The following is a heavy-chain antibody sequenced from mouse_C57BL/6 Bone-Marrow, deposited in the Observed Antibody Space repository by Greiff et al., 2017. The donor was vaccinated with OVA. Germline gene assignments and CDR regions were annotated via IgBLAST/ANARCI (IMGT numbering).Heavy chain of an antibody. CDR1: GYTFTSYW. V-gene: IGHV1-69*01. CDR3: ERMGYGCSQYYYAMDY. Sequence: VQLQQPGAELVMPGASVKLSCKASGYTFTSYWMHWVKQRPGQGLEWIGEIDPSDSYTNYNQKFKGKSTLTVDKSSSTAYMQLSSLTSEDSAVYYCERMGYGCSQYYYAMDYWGQGTSVTVSS. D-gene: IGHD1-1*01. J-gene: IGHJ4*01. CDR2: IDPSDSYT.